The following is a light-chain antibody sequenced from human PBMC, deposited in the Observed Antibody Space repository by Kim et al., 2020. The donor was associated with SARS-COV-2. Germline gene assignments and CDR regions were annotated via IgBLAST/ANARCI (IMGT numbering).Light chain of an antibody. CDR2: GAS. CDR3: QQYSSSPRT. J-gene: IGKJ1*01. CDR1: QRVSSSY. V-gene: IGKV3-20*01. Sequence: APRTTATHSSETNQRVSSSYLAWYQQKPGQAPRLLIYGASTRAAGIPDRFSGSGSDTDFTLTISRLEPEDFAVDYCQQYSSSPRTFGQGTKVEIK.